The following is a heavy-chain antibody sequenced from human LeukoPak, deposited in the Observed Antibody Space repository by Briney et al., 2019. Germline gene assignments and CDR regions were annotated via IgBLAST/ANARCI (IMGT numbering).Heavy chain of an antibody. D-gene: IGHD2-8*02. V-gene: IGHV3-23*01. J-gene: IGHJ4*02. CDR2: ISGSGGST. Sequence: GGSLRLSCAASGFTFSDYYMSWIRQAPGKGPEWVSAISGSGGSTYYADSVKGRFTISTDNSKNTLYLQMNSLRAEDTAVYYCAKQSPSGGYYFDYWGQGTLVTVSS. CDR1: GFTFSDYY. CDR3: AKQSPSGGYYFDY.